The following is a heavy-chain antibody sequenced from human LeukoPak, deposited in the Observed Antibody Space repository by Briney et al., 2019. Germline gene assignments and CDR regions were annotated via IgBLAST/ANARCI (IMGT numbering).Heavy chain of an antibody. CDR2: KRYDGSNK. CDR1: GFTFSSYG. V-gene: IGHV3-30*02. D-gene: IGHD6-6*01. Sequence: PGGSLRLSCAASGFTFSSYGMHWVRQAPGKGLEWVAFKRYDGSNKYYADSVKGRFTISRDNSNSTLYLQMNSLRAEDTAVYYCAKDPQGAARKLDYWGQGTLVTVSS. J-gene: IGHJ4*02. CDR3: AKDPQGAARKLDY.